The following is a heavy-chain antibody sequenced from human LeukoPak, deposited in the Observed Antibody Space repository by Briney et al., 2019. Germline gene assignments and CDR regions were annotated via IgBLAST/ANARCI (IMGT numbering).Heavy chain of an antibody. CDR2: INHSGST. CDR3: ARGLIVVVVAGFDP. D-gene: IGHD2-15*01. Sequence: PSETLSLTCTVSGGSISSGGYYWSWIRQPPGKGLEWIGEINHSGSTNYNPSLKSRVTISVDTSKNQFSLKLSSVTAADTAVYYCARGLIVVVVAGFDPWGQGTLVTVSS. J-gene: IGHJ5*02. CDR1: GGSISSGGYY. V-gene: IGHV4-39*07.